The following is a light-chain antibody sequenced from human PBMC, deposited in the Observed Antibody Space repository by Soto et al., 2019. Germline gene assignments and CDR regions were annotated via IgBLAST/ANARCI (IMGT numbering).Light chain of an antibody. V-gene: IGKV1-9*01. J-gene: IGKJ4*02. Sequence: IQLTQSPSSLSASVGDRVTITCRASQGISSNLAWYQQKPGKAPMLLIYAESTLQSGVPSRFSGSGSGTDCTLTISSLQPEDFATYYCQQLNSYPLTFGGGTKVEIK. CDR3: QQLNSYPLT. CDR1: QGISSN. CDR2: AES.